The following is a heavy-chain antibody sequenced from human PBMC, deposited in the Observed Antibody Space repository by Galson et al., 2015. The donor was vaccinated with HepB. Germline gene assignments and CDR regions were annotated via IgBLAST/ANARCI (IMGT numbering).Heavy chain of an antibody. CDR2: INPNSGGT. Sequence: SVKVSCKASGYTFTGYYMHWVRQAPGQGLEWMGRINPNSGGTNYAQKFQGRVTMTRDTSISTAYMELSRLRSDDTAVYYCATGDRYCSSTSCYVGYGDSDYWGQGTLVTVSS. CDR3: ATGDRYCSSTSCYVGYGDSDY. CDR1: GYTFTGYY. D-gene: IGHD2-2*01. J-gene: IGHJ4*02. V-gene: IGHV1-2*06.